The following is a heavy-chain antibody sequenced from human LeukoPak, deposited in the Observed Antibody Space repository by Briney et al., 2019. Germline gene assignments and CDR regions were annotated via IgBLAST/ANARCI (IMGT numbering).Heavy chain of an antibody. CDR3: TRDPGVTIFGVVPPPDY. CDR1: GFTFGDYA. CDR2: IRSKAYGGTT. J-gene: IGHJ4*02. V-gene: IGHV3-49*03. D-gene: IGHD3-3*01. Sequence: PGRSLRLPCTASGFTFGDYAMSWFRQAPGKGLEGVGFIRSKAYGGTTEYAASVKGRFTISRDASKSIAYMQIKSLKSEDTAVYYFTRDPGVTIFGVVPPPDYWGQGTLVTVSS.